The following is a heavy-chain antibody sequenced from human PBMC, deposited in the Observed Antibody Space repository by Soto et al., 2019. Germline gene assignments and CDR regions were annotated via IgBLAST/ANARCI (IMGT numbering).Heavy chain of an antibody. Sequence: ASVKVSCKASGYTFTSYGISWVRQAPGQGLEWMGWISAYNGNTNYAQKLQGRVTMTTDTSTSTAYMELMSLRSDDTAVYYCARDFCSGGSCYPSWFDPWGQGTLVTVSS. V-gene: IGHV1-18*01. D-gene: IGHD2-15*01. CDR1: GYTFTSYG. CDR3: ARDFCSGGSCYPSWFDP. J-gene: IGHJ5*02. CDR2: ISAYNGNT.